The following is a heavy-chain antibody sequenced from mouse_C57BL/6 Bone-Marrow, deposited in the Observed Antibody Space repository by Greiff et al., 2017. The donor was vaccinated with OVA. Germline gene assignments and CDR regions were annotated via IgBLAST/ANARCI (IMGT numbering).Heavy chain of an antibody. V-gene: IGHV5-6*01. J-gene: IGHJ1*03. D-gene: IGHD1-1*01. CDR1: GFTFSSYG. CDR3: ARHVPLDYYGSSYGYFDV. Sequence: EVKLVESGGDLVKPGGSLKLSCAASGFTFSSYGMSWVRQTPDKRLEWVATISSGGSYTYYPDSVKGRFTISRDNAKNTLYLQMSSLKSEDTAMYYCARHVPLDYYGSSYGYFDVWGTGTTVTVSS. CDR2: ISSGGSYT.